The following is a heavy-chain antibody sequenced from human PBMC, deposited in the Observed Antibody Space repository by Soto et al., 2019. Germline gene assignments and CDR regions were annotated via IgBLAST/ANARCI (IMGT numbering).Heavy chain of an antibody. CDR3: ARSPPTQNFDY. CDR1: GGTFSSYA. Sequence: AASVKVSCKASGGTFSSYAISWVRQAPGQGLEWMGGIIPIFGTANYAQKFQGRVTITADESTSTAYMELSSLGSEDTAVYYCARSPPTQNFDYWGQGTLVTVSS. D-gene: IGHD2-15*01. V-gene: IGHV1-69*13. J-gene: IGHJ4*02. CDR2: IIPIFGTA.